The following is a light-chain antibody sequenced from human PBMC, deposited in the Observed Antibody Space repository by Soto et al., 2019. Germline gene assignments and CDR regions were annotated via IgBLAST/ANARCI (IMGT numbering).Light chain of an antibody. CDR2: AAS. CDR1: QNIFTY. Sequence: DIPMTQSPSSLSASVGDRVTITCRASQNIFTYLNWYQQRPGKAPNLLIYAASNLQSGVPSRFSGSGSGTDFTLTISSIQPEDFATYYCQHSYSSPTFGHGTKLEIK. V-gene: IGKV1-39*01. CDR3: QHSYSSPT. J-gene: IGKJ2*01.